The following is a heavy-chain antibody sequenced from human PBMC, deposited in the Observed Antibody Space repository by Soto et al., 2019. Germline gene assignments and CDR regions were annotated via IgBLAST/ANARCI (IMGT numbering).Heavy chain of an antibody. V-gene: IGHV1-46*03. Sequence: QVQLVQSGAEVKKPGASVKVSCKASGYTFTSYYMHWVRQAPGQGLEWMGIINPSGGSKSYAQKFQGRVTMTRDTSTSTVYMELSSLRSEDTAVYYCAREGFGAGDFDYWGQGTLVTVSS. CDR2: INPSGGSK. D-gene: IGHD3-10*01. J-gene: IGHJ4*02. CDR1: GYTFTSYY. CDR3: AREGFGAGDFDY.